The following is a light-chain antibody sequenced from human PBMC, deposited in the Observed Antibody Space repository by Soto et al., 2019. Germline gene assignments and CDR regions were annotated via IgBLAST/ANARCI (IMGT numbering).Light chain of an antibody. CDR1: SSDVGSYNC. J-gene: IGLJ1*01. V-gene: IGLV2-23*02. Sequence: QSARTQPASVSGSPGQSITISCTGTSSDVGSYNCVSWFQHHPGKAPKLIIYEVNKRPSGISDRFSGSKSGNTASLTISGLQAEDEADYYCCSYAGTTISYVFGTGTKVTVL. CDR3: CSYAGTTISYV. CDR2: EVN.